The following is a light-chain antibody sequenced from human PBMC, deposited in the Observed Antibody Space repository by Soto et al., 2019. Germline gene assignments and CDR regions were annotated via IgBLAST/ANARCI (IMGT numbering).Light chain of an antibody. Sequence: DIQMTQSPSSMSASVGDRVTITCRASQGIHNWLAWYQQMPGKAPKLLIYSASTLQSGVPSRFSGSGSGTDLTITISSLKPEDCETYDGQQAHGLPFTFGQGTRLEIK. V-gene: IGKV1-12*01. CDR2: SAS. CDR1: QGIHNW. CDR3: QQAHGLPFT. J-gene: IGKJ5*01.